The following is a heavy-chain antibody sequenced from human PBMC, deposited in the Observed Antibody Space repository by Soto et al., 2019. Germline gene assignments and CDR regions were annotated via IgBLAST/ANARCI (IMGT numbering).Heavy chain of an antibody. V-gene: IGHV3-30*18. J-gene: IGHJ5*02. D-gene: IGHD6-25*01. Sequence: QVQVVESGGGVVQPGRSLRLSCAASGFSFNSYGMHWVRQAPGKGLEWVAIISYDRRNKYYADSVKGRFTISRDSPKNPLYLQMTRLTAEDSAVNYCAKGGSAHAQDLDALGQGALVTVSP. CDR3: AKGGSAHAQDLDA. CDR2: ISYDRRNK. CDR1: GFSFNSYG.